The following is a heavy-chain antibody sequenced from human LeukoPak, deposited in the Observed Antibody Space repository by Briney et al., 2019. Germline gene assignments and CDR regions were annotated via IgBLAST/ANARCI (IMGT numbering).Heavy chain of an antibody. J-gene: IGHJ4*02. CDR3: ARDVILDPHYFDY. Sequence: PSETLSLTCTVSGDSTSSDHYWGWIRQPPGQTLEWIGNIYHSGGTFYKASLRSRVTMSVDTSKNQFSLRLTSATAADTAVYYCARDVILDPHYFDYWGQGILVTVSS. CDR2: IYHSGGT. CDR1: GDSTSSDHY. D-gene: IGHD2/OR15-2a*01. V-gene: IGHV4-38-2*02.